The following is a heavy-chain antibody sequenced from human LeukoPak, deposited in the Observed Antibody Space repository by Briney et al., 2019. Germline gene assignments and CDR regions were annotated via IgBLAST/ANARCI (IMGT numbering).Heavy chain of an antibody. CDR3: AKLSSSWPRGYYYYMDV. D-gene: IGHD6-13*01. J-gene: IGHJ6*03. Sequence: PGGSLRLSCAASGFTSSSYAMSWVRQAPGKGLEWVLAISGSGGSTYYADSVKGRFTISRDNSKNTLYLQMNSLRAEDTAVYYCAKLSSSWPRGYYYYMDVWGKGTTVTVSS. V-gene: IGHV3-23*01. CDR2: ISGSGGST. CDR1: GFTSSSYA.